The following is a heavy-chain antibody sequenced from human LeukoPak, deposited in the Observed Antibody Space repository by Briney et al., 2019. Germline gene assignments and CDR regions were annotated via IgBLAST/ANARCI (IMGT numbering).Heavy chain of an antibody. CDR1: GGSFSGYY. CDR3: ARVKSRYNSSWYDGLRLFDY. D-gene: IGHD6-13*01. CDR2: INHSGST. V-gene: IGHV4-34*01. Sequence: NPSETLSLTCAVYGGSFSGYYWSWIRQPPGKGLEWIGEINHSGSTNYNPSLKSRVTISVDTSKNQFSLKLSSVTAADTAVYYCARVKSRYNSSWYDGLRLFDYWGQGTLVTVSS. J-gene: IGHJ4*02.